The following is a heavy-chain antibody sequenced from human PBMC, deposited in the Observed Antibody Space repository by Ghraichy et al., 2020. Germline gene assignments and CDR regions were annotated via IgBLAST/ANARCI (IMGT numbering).Heavy chain of an antibody. V-gene: IGHV1-18*01. J-gene: IGHJ4*02. CDR3: ARGGGGYFHIDY. CDR2: ISAYNRNT. Sequence: ASVKVSCKASDYTFTSFAINWVRQAPGQGLELMGWISAYNRNTNYAQKLQGRVTMTTDTSTNTAYMELRSLISDDTAVYYCARGGGGYFHIDYWGQGTLVTVSS. CDR1: DYTFTSFA. D-gene: IGHD3-22*01.